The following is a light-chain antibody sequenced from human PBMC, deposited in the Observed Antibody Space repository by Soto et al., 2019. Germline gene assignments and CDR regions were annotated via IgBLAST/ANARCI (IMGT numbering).Light chain of an antibody. J-gene: IGLJ1*01. CDR3: SSYTSSSPYV. V-gene: IGLV2-14*01. CDR1: SSDFGGYNY. CDR2: EVS. Sequence: QSALAQPASVSGSPGQSITISCTGTSSDFGGYNYVSWYQQHPGKAPKLMIYEVSNRPSGVSNRFSGSKSGNTASLTISGRQAEDEADYYCSSYTSSSPYVFGTGTKVTVL.